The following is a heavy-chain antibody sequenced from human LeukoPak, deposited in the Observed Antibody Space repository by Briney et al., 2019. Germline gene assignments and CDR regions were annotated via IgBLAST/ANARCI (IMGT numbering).Heavy chain of an antibody. D-gene: IGHD2-21*01. CDR1: GYTFTGYY. Sequence: ASVKVSCKGSGYTFTGYYIHWVRHAPGQGLEWMGRINPNNGAANYAQKFQGRVTVTRDTSISIVYMELRRLRSDDTAVYYCARDLKYQLLLGWFDPWGQGSLVTVSS. CDR2: INPNNGAA. V-gene: IGHV1-2*06. J-gene: IGHJ5*02. CDR3: ARDLKYQLLLGWFDP.